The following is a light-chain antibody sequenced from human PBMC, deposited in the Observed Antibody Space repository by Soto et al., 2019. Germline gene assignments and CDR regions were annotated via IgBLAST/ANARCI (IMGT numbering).Light chain of an antibody. Sequence: EIVLTQSPGTLSLSPGERATLSCRASQSVSTSYVAWYQQKFGQAPRLLIYDAFSRATGIPDRFSASGSGTDFTLTISRLEPEDFATYYCQQHGQWPITFGQGTRLEIK. CDR1: QSVSTSY. J-gene: IGKJ5*01. CDR2: DAF. V-gene: IGKV3-20*01. CDR3: QQHGQWPIT.